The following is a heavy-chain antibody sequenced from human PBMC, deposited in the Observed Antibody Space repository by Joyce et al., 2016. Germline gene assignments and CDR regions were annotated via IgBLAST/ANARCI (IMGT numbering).Heavy chain of an antibody. CDR2: ISYDGSNK. V-gene: IGHV3-30*03. CDR3: ARALGWDSNSCHDY. J-gene: IGHJ4*02. D-gene: IGHD6-13*01. CDR1: GFTFSHYG. Sequence: QVQLVESGGGVVQPGRSLRLSCAASGFTFSHYGMHWVRQAPGKGLEWVAVISYDGSNKYYVDSVKGRFTISRDNSKNTLYLQMNSLRPEDTAVYYCARALGWDSNSCHDYWGQGTLVTVSS.